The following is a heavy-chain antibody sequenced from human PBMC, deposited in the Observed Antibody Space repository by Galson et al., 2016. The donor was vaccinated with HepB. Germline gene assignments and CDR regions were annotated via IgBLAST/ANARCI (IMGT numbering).Heavy chain of an antibody. CDR3: ARSPGPGNY. J-gene: IGHJ4*02. CDR1: GYTFTGSY. Sequence: SVKVSCKASGYTFTGSYIHWVRQAPGQGLEWMGWTNPNSGDTHYAQKFQRRVTMTRDTSTSTVYMELSSLRSEDTAVYYCARSPGPGNYWGQGTLVTVSS. V-gene: IGHV1-2*02. CDR2: TNPNSGDT.